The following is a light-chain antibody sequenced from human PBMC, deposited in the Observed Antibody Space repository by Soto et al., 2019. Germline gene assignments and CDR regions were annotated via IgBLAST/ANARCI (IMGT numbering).Light chain of an antibody. J-gene: IGKJ1*01. CDR2: AAS. CDR3: QQYGHAPQT. V-gene: IGKV3-20*01. CDR1: QSVTSSY. Sequence: EIVLTQSPGTLSLSPGERATLSCRASQSVTSSYLAWYQQKPGQAPRLLIYAASSRATGIPDRFSGTGSGTDFTFIISRLEPEDFGVYYFQQYGHAPQTFGQGTKVEIK.